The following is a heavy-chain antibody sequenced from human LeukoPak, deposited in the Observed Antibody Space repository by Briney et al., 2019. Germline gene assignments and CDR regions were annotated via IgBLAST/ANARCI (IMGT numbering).Heavy chain of an antibody. J-gene: IGHJ4*02. CDR2: ISYSSSYI. CDR3: ARTFIAVAGLYDF. CDR1: GFTFSTYY. V-gene: IGHV3-21*01. D-gene: IGHD6-19*01. Sequence: GGSLRLSCAASGFTFSTYYMNWVRQAPGKGLEWVSSISYSSSYIYYADSVKGRFTISRDNAKKSLYLQMDSLRAEDTAVYYCARTFIAVAGLYDFWGQGTLVTVSS.